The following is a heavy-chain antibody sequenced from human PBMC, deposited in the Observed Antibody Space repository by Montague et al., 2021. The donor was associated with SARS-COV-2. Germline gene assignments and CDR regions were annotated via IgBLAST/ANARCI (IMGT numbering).Heavy chain of an antibody. J-gene: IGHJ3*01. CDR2: INDRGST. CDR1: GESFSGYY. CDR3: ARGQVTSFGVLIMLPAVGALDV. D-gene: IGHD3-3*01. V-gene: IGHV4-34*01. Sequence: SETLSLTCAVYGESFSGYYWTWIRQPPGKGLEWVGEINDRGSTNYNPSLESRLTMSVDTSKNQFSLRLRSVSAADTAVYYCARGQVTSFGVLIMLPAVGALDVGGQGTRATVPS.